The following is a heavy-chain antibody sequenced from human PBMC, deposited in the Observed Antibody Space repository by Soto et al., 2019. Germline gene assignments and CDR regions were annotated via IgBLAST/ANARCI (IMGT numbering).Heavy chain of an antibody. Sequence: QVQLVQSGAEVKKPGASVKVSCKASGYTFTSYDINWVRQATGQGLEWMGWMNPNSGNTGYAQKFQGRVTMTRNTSISTAYKELSSLRSEDTAVYYCARGSSGWYAYYYYYMDVWGKGTTVTVSS. CDR3: ARGSSGWYAYYYYYMDV. J-gene: IGHJ6*03. V-gene: IGHV1-8*01. CDR2: MNPNSGNT. D-gene: IGHD6-19*01. CDR1: GYTFTSYD.